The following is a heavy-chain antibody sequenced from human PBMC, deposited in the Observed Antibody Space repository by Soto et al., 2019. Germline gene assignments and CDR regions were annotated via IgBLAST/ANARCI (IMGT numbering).Heavy chain of an antibody. CDR2: ISAYNGNT. CDR1: GYSFTTYG. J-gene: IGHJ6*02. CDR3: AREGPAPYYYSGMDV. V-gene: IGHV1-18*01. Sequence: QVQLVQSGGEVKKPGASVKVSCKTSGYSFTTYGISWVRQAPGQGLEWMGWISAYNGNTNYAQKLQARVTMTTDTSTSTVYMELRSLRSDDTAVYYCAREGPAPYYYSGMDVWGQGSTVTVSS.